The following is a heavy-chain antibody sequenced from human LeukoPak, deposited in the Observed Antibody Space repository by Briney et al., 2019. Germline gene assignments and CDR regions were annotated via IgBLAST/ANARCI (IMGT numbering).Heavy chain of an antibody. CDR3: ARRDGYDSTTFDY. CDR1: GSRFSSYW. J-gene: IGHJ4*02. D-gene: IGHD5-24*01. V-gene: IGHV5-51*01. CDR2: IYPGDSDT. Sequence: GEPLKISCKGSGSRFSSYWIGWVRQMPGKGLEWMGIIYPGDSDTRYSPSFQGQVTISADKSISTAYLQWSILKASDTAMYYCARRDGYDSTTFDYWGQGTLVTVSS.